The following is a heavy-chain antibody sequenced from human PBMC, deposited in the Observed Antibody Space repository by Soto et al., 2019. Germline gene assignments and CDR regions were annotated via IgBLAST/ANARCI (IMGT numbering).Heavy chain of an antibody. J-gene: IGHJ4*02. D-gene: IGHD3-10*01. V-gene: IGHV4-34*01. Sequence: QVQLQQWGAGLLKPSETLSLTCAVYGGSFSGYYWSWIRQPPGKGLEWIGEINHSGSTNYNPSLRSRVTISVDTARSQFSLKLSSVTAADTAVYYCARRPRDPMVRGVSSRYYFDYWGQGTLVTVSS. CDR3: ARRPRDPMVRGVSSRYYFDY. CDR2: INHSGST. CDR1: GGSFSGYY.